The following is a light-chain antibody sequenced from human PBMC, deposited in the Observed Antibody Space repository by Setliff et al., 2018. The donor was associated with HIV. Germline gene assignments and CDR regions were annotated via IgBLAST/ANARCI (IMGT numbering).Light chain of an antibody. J-gene: IGLJ1*01. CDR3: CSYASYSTYV. V-gene: IGLV2-23*02. CDR2: EVT. CDR1: SSDVGDYDS. Sequence: SVLTQPASVSGSPGQSITISCTGTSSDVGDYDSVSWYQQHPGKAPKIMIYEVTKRPSGVSDRFSGSKSGNTASLTISWLQADDEADYYCCSYASYSTYVFGSGTKVTVL.